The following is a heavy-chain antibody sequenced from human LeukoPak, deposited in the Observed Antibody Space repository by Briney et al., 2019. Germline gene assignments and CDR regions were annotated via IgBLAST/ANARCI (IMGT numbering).Heavy chain of an antibody. CDR1: GLTFRGYW. V-gene: IGHV3-74*01. Sequence: PGGSLRLSCAASGLTFRGYWMHWVRQAPGKGLVWVSRINGDGSSTSYADSVKGRFTISRDNAKNTLYLQMNSLGAEDTAVYYCARARNCSSGTCYKDYWGQGTLVTVSS. J-gene: IGHJ4*02. CDR2: INGDGSST. D-gene: IGHD2-15*01. CDR3: ARARNCSSGTCYKDY.